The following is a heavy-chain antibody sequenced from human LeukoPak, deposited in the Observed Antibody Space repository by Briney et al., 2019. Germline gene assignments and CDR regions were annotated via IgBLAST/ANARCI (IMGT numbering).Heavy chain of an antibody. CDR2: IRYDGRNK. J-gene: IGHJ6*03. Sequence: GSLRLSCAASGFTFSNYGMHWVRQAPGKGLEWVGFIRYDGRNKYYADFVKGRFTISRDNSKNTLYLQMNSLRAEDTAVYYCARDCITMVRGVIFSGMDVWGKGTTVTVSS. V-gene: IGHV3-30*02. CDR1: GFTFSNYG. CDR3: ARDCITMVRGVIFSGMDV. D-gene: IGHD3-10*01.